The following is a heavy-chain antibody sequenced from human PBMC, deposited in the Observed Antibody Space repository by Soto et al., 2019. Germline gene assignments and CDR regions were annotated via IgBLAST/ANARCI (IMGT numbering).Heavy chain of an antibody. Sequence: SVTLYLNYTFSRGSIISTSYYWSLIRQPPGKGLEWIGSIYYSGSTYYNPSLKSRVTISVDTSKNQFSLKLSSVTAADTAVYYCAKGGSGSYSNAFDIWGQGTMVT. CDR3: AKGGSGSYSNAFDI. J-gene: IGHJ3*02. CDR2: IYYSGST. CDR1: RGSIISTSYY. V-gene: IGHV4-39*01. D-gene: IGHD3-10*01.